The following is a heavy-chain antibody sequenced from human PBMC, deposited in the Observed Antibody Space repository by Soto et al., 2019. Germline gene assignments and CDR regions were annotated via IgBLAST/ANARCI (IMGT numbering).Heavy chain of an antibody. D-gene: IGHD3-22*01. Sequence: QVQLVESGGGAVQPGRSLRLSCAASGFTFSSYGMHWVRQAPGKGLEWVAVISYDGSNKYYADSVKGRFTISRDNSKNTLYLQMNSLRAEDTAVYYCAKDWGDYYDSSGYGGYYYYYGMDVWGQGTTVTVSS. V-gene: IGHV3-30*18. CDR3: AKDWGDYYDSSGYGGYYYYYGMDV. CDR2: ISYDGSNK. J-gene: IGHJ6*02. CDR1: GFTFSSYG.